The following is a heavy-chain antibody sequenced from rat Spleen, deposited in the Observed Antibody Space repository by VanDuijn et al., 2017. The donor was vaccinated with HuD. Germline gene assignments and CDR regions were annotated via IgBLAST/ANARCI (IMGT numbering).Heavy chain of an antibody. Sequence: EVQLVASGGGLVQPGSPLKLSCAASGFTFSGNWLNWIRQAPGKGLEWVASITNASGRTYYPDSVKGRFTVSRDTAQNILYLQMNSLRSEETATYYCARPRHNSGYAWFAYWGQGTLVTVSS. CDR2: ITNASGRT. CDR3: ARPRHNSGYAWFAY. V-gene: IGHV5-31*01. J-gene: IGHJ3*01. CDR1: GFTFSGNW. D-gene: IGHD4-3*01.